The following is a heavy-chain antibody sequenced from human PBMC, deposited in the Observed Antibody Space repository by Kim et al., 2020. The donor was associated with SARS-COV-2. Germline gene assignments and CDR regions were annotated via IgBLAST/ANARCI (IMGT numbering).Heavy chain of an antibody. CDR3: VRPRGYDTAYGMDV. Sequence: GGSLRLSCAASGFSFISYWMHWVRQAPGKGLVWVARINNAENWITYADSVKGRFTISRDNAKNTLFLQMNSLRAEDTGVYYCVRPRGYDTAYGMDVWGQGTTVTVSS. CDR2: INNAENWI. D-gene: IGHD6-13*01. V-gene: IGHV3-74*01. CDR1: GFSFISYW. J-gene: IGHJ6*02.